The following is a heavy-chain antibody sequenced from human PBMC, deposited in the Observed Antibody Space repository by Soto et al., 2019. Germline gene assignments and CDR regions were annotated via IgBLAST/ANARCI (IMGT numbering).Heavy chain of an antibody. Sequence: LEILSLTCTVSGGSISSYYWSWIRQPPGKGLEWIGYIYYSGSTNYNPSLKSRVTISVDTSKNQFSLKLSSVTAADTAVYYCARRYGTVFDFWGQGTLVTVSS. CDR3: ARRYGTVFDF. J-gene: IGHJ4*02. CDR2: IYYSGST. CDR1: GGSISSYY. D-gene: IGHD6-13*01. V-gene: IGHV4-59*01.